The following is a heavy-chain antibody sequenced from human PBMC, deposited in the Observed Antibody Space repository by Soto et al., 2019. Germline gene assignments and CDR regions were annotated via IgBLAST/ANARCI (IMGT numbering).Heavy chain of an antibody. CDR3: ARDILAAAGLYSSGHDAFDI. CDR2: ISSSSSTI. V-gene: IGHV3-48*04. D-gene: IGHD6-13*01. Sequence: GGSLRLYCAASGFTFSSYSMNWVRQAPGKGLEWVSYISSSSSTIYYADSVKGRFTISRDNAKNSLYLQMNSLRAEDTAVYYCARDILAAAGLYSSGHDAFDIWGQGTMVTFSS. J-gene: IGHJ3*02. CDR1: GFTFSSYS.